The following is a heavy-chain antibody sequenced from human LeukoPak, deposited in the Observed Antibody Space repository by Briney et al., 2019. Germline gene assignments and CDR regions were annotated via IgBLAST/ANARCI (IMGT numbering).Heavy chain of an antibody. V-gene: IGHV4-4*07. CDR2: IYATGRT. J-gene: IGHJ4*02. Sequence: KPSETLSLTCTVSGGSISSYYWSWIRQPAGKGLEWIGRIYATGRTNDNPSLKSRVSMSVDTSKNQFSLKLSSVTAADTAVYYCATTTYGDPTVNYWGQGTLVTVSS. D-gene: IGHD4-17*01. CDR1: GGSISSYY. CDR3: ATTTYGDPTVNY.